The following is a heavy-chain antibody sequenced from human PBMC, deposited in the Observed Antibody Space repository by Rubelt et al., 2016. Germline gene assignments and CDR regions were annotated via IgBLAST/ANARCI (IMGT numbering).Heavy chain of an antibody. Sequence: QVQLVQSGAEVKKPGASVKVSCKASGYTFTSYGISWVRQAPGQGLEWMGWISAYNGNTNYAQKLQGRATMTPDASTSTAYMELRSLRSDDTAVYYCARDRTWLVPGLDAFDIWGQGTMVTVSS. CDR1: GYTFTSYG. V-gene: IGHV1-18*01. CDR3: ARDRTWLVPGLDAFDI. D-gene: IGHD6-19*01. CDR2: ISAYNGNT. J-gene: IGHJ3*02.